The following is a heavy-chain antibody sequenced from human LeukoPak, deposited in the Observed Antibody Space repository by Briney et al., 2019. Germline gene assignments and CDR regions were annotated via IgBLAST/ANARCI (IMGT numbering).Heavy chain of an antibody. V-gene: IGHV4-39*07. D-gene: IGHD3-22*01. CDR1: GGSISSSSYY. J-gene: IGHJ5*02. CDR3: AREVSDYYDSSGYSWFDP. Sequence: PSETLSLTCTVSGGSISSSSYYWGWIRQPPGKGLEWIGSIYYSGSTYYNPSLKSRVTISVDTSKNQFSLKLSSVTAADTAVYYCAREVSDYYDSSGYSWFDPWGQGTLVTVSS. CDR2: IYYSGST.